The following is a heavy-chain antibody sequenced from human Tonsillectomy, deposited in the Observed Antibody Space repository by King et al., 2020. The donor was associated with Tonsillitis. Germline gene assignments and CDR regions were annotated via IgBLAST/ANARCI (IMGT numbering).Heavy chain of an antibody. CDR1: GFTFSSYG. Sequence: VQLVESGGGVVQPGRSLRLSCAASGFTFSSYGMHWVRQAPGKGLEWVAFISDDGSNKYYADSVKGRFTISRDNSQNTLYLQMNSLRAEDTAVYYCARGRGSDCTSTSCYLVGFDYWGQGTLVTVSS. V-gene: IGHV3-30*03. D-gene: IGHD2-2*01. CDR3: ARGRGSDCTSTSCYLVGFDY. J-gene: IGHJ4*02. CDR2: ISDDGSNK.